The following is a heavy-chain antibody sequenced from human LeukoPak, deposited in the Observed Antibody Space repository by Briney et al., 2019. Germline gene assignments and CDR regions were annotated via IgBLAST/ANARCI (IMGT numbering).Heavy chain of an antibody. V-gene: IGHV3-11*01. CDR1: GFTFSDYC. CDR2: ISSSGSTI. J-gene: IGHJ6*02. Sequence: GGSLRLSCAASGFTFSDYCMSWVRQAPGKGLEWVSSISSSGSTITYAESVKGRFTFSRDKTKNSLYLQMNSLRAEDTAVYYCARDRARYCISTGCIPPSVWGQGTTVTVSS. D-gene: IGHD2-2*01. CDR3: ARDRARYCISTGCIPPSV.